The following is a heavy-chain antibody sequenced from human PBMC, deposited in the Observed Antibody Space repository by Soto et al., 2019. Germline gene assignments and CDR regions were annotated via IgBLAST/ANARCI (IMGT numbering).Heavy chain of an antibody. D-gene: IGHD6-13*01. Sequence: PSETLSLTCSVSNASFSRFSWSWIRQPAGKGLEWIGHISTSGSSNSNPSLNSRVTMSVDTSRNQFSLKLTSVTAADSAVYYCARDQGVTAAGITWFDPWGQGTLVTVSS. CDR3: ARDQGVTAAGITWFDP. J-gene: IGHJ5*02. CDR1: NASFSRFS. V-gene: IGHV4-4*07. CDR2: ISTSGSS.